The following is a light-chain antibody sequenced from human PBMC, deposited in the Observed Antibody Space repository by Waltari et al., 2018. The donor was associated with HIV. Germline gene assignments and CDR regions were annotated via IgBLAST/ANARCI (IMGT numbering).Light chain of an antibody. CDR3: QVWDSSSDHL. CDR1: NIGSKS. J-gene: IGLJ2*01. V-gene: IGLV3-21*02. Sequence: SYVPTQPPSVSVAPGQTARITCGGNNIGSKSVPWYQQKPGQAPVLVIYDDIGRPSGIPERFSGSNSGYTATLTISRVEAGDEADYYCQVWDSSSDHLFGGGTKVTVL. CDR2: DDI.